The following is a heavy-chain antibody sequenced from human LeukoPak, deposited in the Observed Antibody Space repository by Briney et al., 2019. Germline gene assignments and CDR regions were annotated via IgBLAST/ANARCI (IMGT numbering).Heavy chain of an antibody. Sequence: PGGSLRLSCAASGFTFSSYSMSWVRQAPGKGLEWVSGISTSSTYRLYADSVKGRFTISRDNAKNSLYLQMNSLRAEDTAVYYCAPIAAAPTGENWGQGTLVTVSS. V-gene: IGHV3-21*01. D-gene: IGHD6-13*01. CDR2: ISTSSTYR. CDR3: APIAAAPTGEN. J-gene: IGHJ4*02. CDR1: GFTFSSYS.